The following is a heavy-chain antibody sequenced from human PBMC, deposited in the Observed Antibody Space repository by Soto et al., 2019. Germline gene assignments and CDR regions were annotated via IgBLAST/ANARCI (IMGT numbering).Heavy chain of an antibody. D-gene: IGHD1-1*01. CDR3: ARAVNWNEFDP. CDR1: GFTFRDYY. J-gene: IGHJ5*02. V-gene: IGHV3-11*01. Sequence: QVQLVESGGGLVKPGGTLRLSCAASGFTFRDYYMSWIRQAPGKGLEWVSYIHSSGATIYYADSVKGRFTISRDNAKNTLYLKMSSLRADDTAVYYCARAVNWNEFDPWGRGTLVTVSS. CDR2: IHSSGATI.